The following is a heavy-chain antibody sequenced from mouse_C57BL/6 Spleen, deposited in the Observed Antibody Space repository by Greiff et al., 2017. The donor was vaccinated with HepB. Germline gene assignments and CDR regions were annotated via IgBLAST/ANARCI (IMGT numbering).Heavy chain of an antibody. D-gene: IGHD2-4*01. J-gene: IGHJ3*01. V-gene: IGHV1-52*01. CDR2: IDPSDSET. CDR3: ARGDYDVPWFAY. CDR1: GYTFTSYW. Sequence: QVQLQQSGAELVRPGSSVKLSCKASGYTFTSYWMHWVKQRPIQGLEWIGNIDPSDSETHYNQKFKDKATLTVDKSSSTAYMQLSSLTSEDSAVYYSARGDYDVPWFAYGGQGPLVTVSA.